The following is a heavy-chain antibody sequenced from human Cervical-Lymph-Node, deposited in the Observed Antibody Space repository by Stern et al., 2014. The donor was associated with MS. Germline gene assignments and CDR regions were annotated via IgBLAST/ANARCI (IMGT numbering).Heavy chain of an antibody. V-gene: IGHV5-51*01. CDR1: GYKFTNQW. CDR3: ATHPVGP. J-gene: IGHJ5*02. CDR2: IYPGDSDT. Sequence: EVQLVESGAEVKKPGESLKISCETSGYKFTNQWIAWVRQMPGKGLEFMGIIYPGDSDTRYNPSFQGQVTISADKSINTAFLQWSSLKASDTAMYYCATHPVGPWGQGTLVIVSS.